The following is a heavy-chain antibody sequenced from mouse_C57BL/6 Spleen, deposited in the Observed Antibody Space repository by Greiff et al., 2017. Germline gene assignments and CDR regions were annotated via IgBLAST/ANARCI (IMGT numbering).Heavy chain of an antibody. Sequence: VQLQQSGAELVKPGASVKISCKASGYAFSSYWMNWVKQRPGKGLEWIGKIYPGDGDTNYNGKFKGKATLTADKSSSTAYMQLSSLTSEDAAVYFCARGGAVVAPFDYWGQGTTLTVSS. V-gene: IGHV1-80*01. D-gene: IGHD1-1*01. J-gene: IGHJ2*01. CDR3: ARGGAVVAPFDY. CDR1: GYAFSSYW. CDR2: IYPGDGDT.